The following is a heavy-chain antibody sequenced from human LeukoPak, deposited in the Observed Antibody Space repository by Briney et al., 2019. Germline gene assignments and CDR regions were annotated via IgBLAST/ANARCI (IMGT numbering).Heavy chain of an antibody. J-gene: IGHJ4*02. Sequence: SETLSLTCTVSGGSIGSYYWNWIRQPPGKGLEWIGYISDSGSTNYNPSLKSRVTISVDTSKNQFSLKLSSVTAADTAVYYCARDRRYGDYFDYWGQGTLVTVSS. CDR1: GGSIGSYY. CDR3: ARDRRYGDYFDY. CDR2: ISDSGST. V-gene: IGHV4-59*01. D-gene: IGHD4-17*01.